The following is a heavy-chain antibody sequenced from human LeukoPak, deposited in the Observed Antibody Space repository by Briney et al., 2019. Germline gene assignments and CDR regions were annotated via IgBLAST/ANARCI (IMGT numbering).Heavy chain of an antibody. D-gene: IGHD2-2*01. CDR1: GGTFSSYA. CDR2: IIPILGIA. Sequence: ASVKVSCKASGGTFSSYAISWVRQAPGQGLEWMGRIIPILGIANYARKFQGRVTITADKSTSTAYMELSSLRSEDTAVYYCAGYCSSTSCLYSSSSYYYYGMDVWGQGTTVTVSS. CDR3: AGYCSSTSCLYSSSSYYYYGMDV. V-gene: IGHV1-69*04. J-gene: IGHJ6*02.